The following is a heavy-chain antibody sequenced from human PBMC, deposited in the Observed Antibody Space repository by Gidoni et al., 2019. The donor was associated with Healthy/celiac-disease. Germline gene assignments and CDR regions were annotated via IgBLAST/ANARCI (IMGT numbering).Heavy chain of an antibody. J-gene: IGHJ5*02. Sequence: QVQLVQSGAEVKKPGSSVQVSCKASGGTFSSYAISWVRQAPGQGLEWMGGIIPIFGTANYAQKFQGRVTITADESTSTAYMELSSLRSEATAVYYGARETPSGIVGAAFDPWGQGTLVTVSS. V-gene: IGHV1-69*01. CDR3: ARETPSGIVGAAFDP. CDR1: GGTFSSYA. D-gene: IGHD1-26*01. CDR2: IIPIFGTA.